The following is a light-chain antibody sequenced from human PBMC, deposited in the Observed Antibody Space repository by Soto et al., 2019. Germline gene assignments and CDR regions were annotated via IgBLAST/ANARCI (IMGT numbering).Light chain of an antibody. CDR2: KDN. V-gene: IGLV3-25*02. J-gene: IGLJ1*01. Sequence: YELTQPPSVSVSPGHTARITCSGDALPKQYAYWYQQKPGQAPVVVIYKDNGRPSGIPERFSGSSSGTTVTLTISGVQAEDEAYYYCQSSDSSGRYPYVFGTGTQLTVL. CDR3: QSSDSSGRYPYV. CDR1: ALPKQY.